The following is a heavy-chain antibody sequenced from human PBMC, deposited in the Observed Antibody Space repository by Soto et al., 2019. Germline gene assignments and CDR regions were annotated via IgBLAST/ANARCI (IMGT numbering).Heavy chain of an antibody. Sequence: GGSLRLSCAASGFTFSSYSMNWVRQAPGKGLEWVSYISSSSSTIYYADSVKGRFTISRDNAKNSLYLQMNSLRAEDTAVYYCASFYDQVFDYLGQGTLVTVSS. CDR2: ISSSSSTI. CDR3: ASFYDQVFDY. CDR1: GFTFSSYS. V-gene: IGHV3-48*01. D-gene: IGHD3-22*01. J-gene: IGHJ4*02.